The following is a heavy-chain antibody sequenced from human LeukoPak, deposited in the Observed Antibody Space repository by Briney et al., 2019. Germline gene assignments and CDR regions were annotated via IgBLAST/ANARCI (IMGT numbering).Heavy chain of an antibody. CDR1: GGTFSSYA. V-gene: IGHV1-69*13. CDR2: IIPIFGTA. D-gene: IGHD1-26*01. Sequence: GASVTVSCKASGGTFSSYAISWVRQAPGQGLEWMGGIIPIFGTANYAQKFQGRVTITSDESTSTAYMELSSLRSEDTAVYYRAGSGSYYRAYYYMDVWGKGTTVTVSS. J-gene: IGHJ6*03. CDR3: AGSGSYYRAYYYMDV.